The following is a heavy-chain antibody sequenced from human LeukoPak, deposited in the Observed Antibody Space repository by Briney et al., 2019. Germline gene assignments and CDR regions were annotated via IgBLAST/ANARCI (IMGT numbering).Heavy chain of an antibody. V-gene: IGHV5-51*01. D-gene: IGHD3-10*01. CDR3: ARHEITMVRGVIDYYGMDV. Sequence: GESLKISCKGSGYSFTSYWTGWVRQMPGKGLEWMGIIYPGDSDTRYSPSFQGQVTISADKSISTAYLQWSSLKASDTAMYYCARHEITMVRGVIDYYGMDVWGEGTTVTVSS. CDR2: IYPGDSDT. J-gene: IGHJ6*04. CDR1: GYSFTSYW.